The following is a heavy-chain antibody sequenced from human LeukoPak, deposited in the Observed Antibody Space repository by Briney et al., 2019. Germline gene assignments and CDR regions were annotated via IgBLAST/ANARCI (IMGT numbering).Heavy chain of an antibody. CDR1: GYTFTGYY. V-gene: IGHV1-2*02. J-gene: IGHJ4*02. D-gene: IGHD2/OR15-2a*01. Sequence: ASVKVSCKSSGYTFTGYYMHWVRQAPGQGLAWMGWINPNSGGTNYAQKFQGRVTMTRDTSISTAYMELSRLRSDDTAVYYCARGAIVASISPAGTDYWGQGTLVTVSS. CDR2: INPNSGGT. CDR3: ARGAIVASISPAGTDY.